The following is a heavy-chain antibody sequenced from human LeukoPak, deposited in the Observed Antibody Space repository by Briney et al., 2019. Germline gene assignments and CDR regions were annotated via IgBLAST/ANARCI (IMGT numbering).Heavy chain of an antibody. V-gene: IGHV4-34*01. Sequence: KPSETLSLTCAVYGGSFSGYYWSWIRQPPGKGLEWIGEINHSGSTNYNPSLKSRVTISVDTSKNQFSLKLSSVTAADTAVHYCAPEDCSGGSCYPFDYWGQGTLVTVSS. CDR1: GGSFSGYY. CDR3: APEDCSGGSCYPFDY. J-gene: IGHJ4*02. D-gene: IGHD2-15*01. CDR2: INHSGST.